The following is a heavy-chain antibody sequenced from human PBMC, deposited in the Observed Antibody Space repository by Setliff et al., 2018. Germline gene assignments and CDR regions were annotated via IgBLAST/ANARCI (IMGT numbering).Heavy chain of an antibody. V-gene: IGHV3-23*01. CDR3: AERLDGSGSHYSANYN. J-gene: IGHJ1*01. D-gene: IGHD3-10*01. CDR2: ISGSGGST. CDR1: GFTFSSYA. Sequence: GGSLRLSCAASGFTFSSYAMSWVRQAPGKGLGWVSAISGSGGSTYYADSVKGRFTISRDNPRNTLYLQMNSLSAEDTAVYYCAERLDGSGSHYSANYNWGPGTLVTVSS.